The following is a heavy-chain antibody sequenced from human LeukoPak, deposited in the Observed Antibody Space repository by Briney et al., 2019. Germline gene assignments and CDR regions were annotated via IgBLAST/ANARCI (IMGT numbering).Heavy chain of an antibody. CDR3: ARQTGDLIGYYFDY. V-gene: IGHV4-39*01. Sequence: SETLSLTCTVSGGSISSSSYSWGWIRQPPGKGLEWIGSIYYSGSTYYNPSLKSRVTISVDTSKNQFSLKLSSVTAADTAVYYCARQTGDLIGYYFDYWGQGTLVTVSS. D-gene: IGHD7-27*01. CDR1: GGSISSSSYS. CDR2: IYYSGST. J-gene: IGHJ4*02.